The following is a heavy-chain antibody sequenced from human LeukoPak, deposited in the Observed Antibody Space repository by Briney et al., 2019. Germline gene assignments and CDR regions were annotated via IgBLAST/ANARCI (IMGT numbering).Heavy chain of an antibody. CDR2: LSSDGMTI. CDR1: GFTFSSNW. V-gene: IGHV3-74*01. CDR3: ARGGTAMTTLDYMDV. Sequence: AGGSLRLSCAASGFTFSSNWMHWVRHAPGKGLVWVSRLSSDGMTITYADFVKGRFTISRDNAKNMLFLQMDSLRAEDTAVYFCARGGTAMTTLDYMDVWGKGTTVTVSS. D-gene: IGHD4-11*01. J-gene: IGHJ6*03.